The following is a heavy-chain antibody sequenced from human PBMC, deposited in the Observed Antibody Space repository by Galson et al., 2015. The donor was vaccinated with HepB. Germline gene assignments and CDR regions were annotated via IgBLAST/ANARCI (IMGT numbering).Heavy chain of an antibody. V-gene: IGHV3-23*01. CDR2: ISGSGGST. D-gene: IGHD2-15*01. CDR1: GFTFSSYA. J-gene: IGHJ6*02. CDR3: AKECSGGSCYSGGASYYYGMDV. Sequence: SLRLSCAASGFTFSSYAMSWVRQAPGKGLEWVSAISGSGGSTYDADSVKGRLTISRDNSKNTLYLQMNSLRAEDTAEYYCAKECSGGSCYSGGASYYYGMDVWGRGTTVTVSS.